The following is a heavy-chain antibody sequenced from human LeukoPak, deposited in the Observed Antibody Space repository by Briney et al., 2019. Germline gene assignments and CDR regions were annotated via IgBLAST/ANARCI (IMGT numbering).Heavy chain of an antibody. Sequence: SETLSFTCAVYGGSFSGYYWSWIRQPPGKGLEWIGEINHSGYTNYNPSLKSRVTMSVDTSKNQFSLRLNSVTAADTAVYYCARSTYSGSFFEYWGQGTLVTVST. CDR1: GGSFSGYY. J-gene: IGHJ4*02. V-gene: IGHV4-34*01. D-gene: IGHD1-26*01. CDR3: ARSTYSGSFFEY. CDR2: INHSGYT.